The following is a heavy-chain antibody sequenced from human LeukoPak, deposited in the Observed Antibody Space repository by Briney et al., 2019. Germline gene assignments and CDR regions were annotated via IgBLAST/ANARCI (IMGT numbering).Heavy chain of an antibody. CDR2: ISAYNGNT. J-gene: IGHJ4*02. CDR3: ARDWAQYYYDSSGSDY. V-gene: IGHV1-18*01. Sequence: ASVKVSCKASGYTFTSYGISWVRQAPGQGLEWMGWISAYNGNTNYAQKLQGRATMTTDTSTSTAYMELRSLRYDDTAVYYCARDWAQYYYDSSGSDYWGQGTLVTVSS. D-gene: IGHD3-22*01. CDR1: GYTFTSYG.